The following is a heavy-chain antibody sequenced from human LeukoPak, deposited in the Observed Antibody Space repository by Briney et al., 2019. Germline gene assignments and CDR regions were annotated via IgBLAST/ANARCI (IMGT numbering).Heavy chain of an antibody. CDR1: VGSISTYY. CDR2: IYYSGST. CDR3: ARVNTVTGAFDI. Sequence: SETLSLTCTVSVGSISTYYWSWIRQPPGKGLEWIGYIYYSGSTNYNPSLKSRVTISVDTSKNQFSLKLSSVTAADTAVYYCARVNTVTGAFDIWGQGTMVTVSS. J-gene: IGHJ3*02. D-gene: IGHD4-17*01. V-gene: IGHV4-59*01.